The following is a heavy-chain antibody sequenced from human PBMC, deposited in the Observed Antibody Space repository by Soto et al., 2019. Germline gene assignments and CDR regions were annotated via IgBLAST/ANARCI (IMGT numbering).Heavy chain of an antibody. Sequence: EVQLLESGGGLVQPGGSLRLSCAAPGFTFNNYAMTWVRQAPGKGLEWVSAISGGGDTTSYADSVKGRFTVSSDGSKNTLYLQMSSLRAEDTALYYCAKGRGGSGSLTPRVDFWGQGTLGTVSS. CDR2: ISGGGDTT. V-gene: IGHV3-23*01. J-gene: IGHJ4*02. D-gene: IGHD3-10*01. CDR3: AKGRGGSGSLTPRVDF. CDR1: GFTFNNYA.